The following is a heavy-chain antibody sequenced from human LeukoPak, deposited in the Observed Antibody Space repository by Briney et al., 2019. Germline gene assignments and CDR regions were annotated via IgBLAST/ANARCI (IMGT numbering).Heavy chain of an antibody. CDR2: INSDGSST. D-gene: IGHD4-4*01. J-gene: IGHJ4*02. CDR3: ARGNSHSFDH. Sequence: PGGSLRLSCVASGFSLSSYWMHWVRQTPGKGPVWVSRINSDGSSTSYADSAKGRFTISRDNAKNTLYLEVNSLTAEDTAVYYCARGNSHSFDHWGQGALVTVSS. V-gene: IGHV3-74*01. CDR1: GFSLSSYW.